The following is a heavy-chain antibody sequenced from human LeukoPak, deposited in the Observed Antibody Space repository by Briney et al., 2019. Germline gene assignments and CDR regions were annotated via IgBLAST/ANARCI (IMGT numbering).Heavy chain of an antibody. CDR3: AKDPRTYVVVAATRMYWFDP. J-gene: IGHJ5*02. Sequence: GGSLRLSCAASGFTFSSYAMSWVRQAPGKGLEWVSAISGSGGSTYYADSVKGRFTISRDNSKNTLYLQMNSLRAEDTAVYYCAKDPRTYVVVAATRMYWFDPWGQGTLGTVSS. D-gene: IGHD2-15*01. CDR1: GFTFSSYA. V-gene: IGHV3-23*01. CDR2: ISGSGGST.